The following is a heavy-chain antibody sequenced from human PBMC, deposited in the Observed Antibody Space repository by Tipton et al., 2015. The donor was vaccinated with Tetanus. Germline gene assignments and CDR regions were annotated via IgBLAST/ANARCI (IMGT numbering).Heavy chain of an antibody. J-gene: IGHJ2*01. Sequence: QSGPEVRKPGESLKISCQGSGYNFSYYSIGWVRHMPGKGLEWMGIVDPRDSGATYGPSFQGQVTISTDKSISTAYVQWTSLQASDTAIYYCARRRSAVLGGSYHWYFDLWGRGTLVIVSS. V-gene: IGHV5-51*01. CDR1: GYNFSYYS. D-gene: IGHD2-15*01. CDR2: VDPRDSGA. CDR3: ARRRSAVLGGSYHWYFDL.